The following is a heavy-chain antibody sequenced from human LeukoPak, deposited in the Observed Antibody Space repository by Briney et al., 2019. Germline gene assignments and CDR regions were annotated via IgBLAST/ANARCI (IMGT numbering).Heavy chain of an antibody. V-gene: IGHV3-73*01. CDR3: TRQPKRTGTVDY. CDR2: VKGKDDRYAT. J-gene: IGHJ4*02. Sequence: EGPLKLSCAASGFICSDSPIHWARQASGKGLEWVGRVKGKDDRYATGYAASEEGRFPISRDDSKNTAYLEMNSLKSEDTAVYFCTRQPKRTGTVDYWGQGTLVTVSS. D-gene: IGHD3/OR15-3a*01. CDR1: GFICSDSP.